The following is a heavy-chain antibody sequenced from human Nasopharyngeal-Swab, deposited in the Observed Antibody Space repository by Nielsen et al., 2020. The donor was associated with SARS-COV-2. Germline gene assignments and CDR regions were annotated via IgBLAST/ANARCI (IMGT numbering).Heavy chain of an antibody. D-gene: IGHD5-24*01. V-gene: IGHV1-69*13. J-gene: IGHJ3*02. CDR1: GGTFSSSA. Sequence: SVKVSCKASGGTFSSSAISWVRQAPGQGLEWMGGIIPIFGTANYAQKFQGRVTITADESTSTAYMELSSLRSEDTAVYYCASNSRDGYNFDAFDIWGQGTMVTVSS. CDR2: IIPIFGTA. CDR3: ASNSRDGYNFDAFDI.